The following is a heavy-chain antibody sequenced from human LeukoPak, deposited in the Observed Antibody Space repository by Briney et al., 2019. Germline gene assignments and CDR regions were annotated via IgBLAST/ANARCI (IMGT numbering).Heavy chain of an antibody. CDR1: GDSIRTYY. D-gene: IGHD5-18*01. V-gene: IGHV4-59*01. CDR3: ARITALGGYFDY. CDR2: IYYSGST. Sequence: PSETLSPTCTVSGDSIRTYYWSWIRQPPGKGLEWIGYIYYSGSTNYNPSLKSRVTISVDTSKNQFSLKLSSVTAANTAVYYCARITALGGYFDYWGQGTLVTVSS. J-gene: IGHJ4*02.